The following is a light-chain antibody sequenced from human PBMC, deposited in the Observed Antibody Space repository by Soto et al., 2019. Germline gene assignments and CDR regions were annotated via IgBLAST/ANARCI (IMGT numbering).Light chain of an antibody. CDR3: QQYGSSPLT. V-gene: IGKV3-20*01. CDR1: QSVSSSF. Sequence: EIVLTQSPGTLSLSPGERATLSCRASQSVSSSFLAWYQQKPGQAPRILIYGASSRATGIPDTFSGSVSGTDFAFTISRLEPEDVAVYYCQQYGSSPLTFGGGTKVEIK. J-gene: IGKJ4*01. CDR2: GAS.